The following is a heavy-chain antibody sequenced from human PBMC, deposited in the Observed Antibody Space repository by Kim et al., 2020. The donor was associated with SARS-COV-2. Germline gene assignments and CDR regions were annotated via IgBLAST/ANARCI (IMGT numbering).Heavy chain of an antibody. CDR3: AKAHYYDSSGYYYDHYY. V-gene: IGHV3-9*01. CDR2: ISWNSGSI. CDR1: GFTFDDYA. Sequence: GGSLRLSCAASGFTFDDYAMHWVRQAPGKGLEWVSGISWNSGSIGYADSVKGRFIISRDNAKNSLYLQMNSLRAEDTALYYCAKAHYYDSSGYYYDHYY. D-gene: IGHD3-22*01. J-gene: IGHJ6*03.